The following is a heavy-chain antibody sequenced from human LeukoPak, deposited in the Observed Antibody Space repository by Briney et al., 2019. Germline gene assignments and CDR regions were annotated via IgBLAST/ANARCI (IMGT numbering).Heavy chain of an antibody. CDR2: ISNGNT. CDR3: ARDKAHSYGRYFDP. CDR1: GGSISTYY. V-gene: IGHV4-59*01. J-gene: IGHJ5*02. Sequence: SETLSLTCSVAGGSISTYYWNWIRQTPGKGLEWIGHISNGNTEYNPSHTSRVTISVDTSKNQISQKLTSVTAADTAVYYCARDKAHSYGRYFDPWGQGALVTVSS. D-gene: IGHD5-18*01.